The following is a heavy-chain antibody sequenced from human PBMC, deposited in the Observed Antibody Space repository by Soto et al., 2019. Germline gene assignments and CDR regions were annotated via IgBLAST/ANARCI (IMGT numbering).Heavy chain of an antibody. CDR3: ARQSYDSSDYFDY. CDR1: GDSISSSSYY. Sequence: PSETLSLTXTVSGDSISSSSYYWGWIRQPPGKGLEWIGSIYYSGSTYYNPSLKSRVTISVDTSRIHFSLKLISVTAADTAVYYCARQSYDSSDYFDYWGQGTLVTVSS. V-gene: IGHV4-39*01. D-gene: IGHD3-22*01. J-gene: IGHJ4*02. CDR2: IYYSGST.